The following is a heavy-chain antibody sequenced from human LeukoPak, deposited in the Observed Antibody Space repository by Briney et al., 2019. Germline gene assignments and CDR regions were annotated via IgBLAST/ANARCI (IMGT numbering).Heavy chain of an antibody. Sequence: ETLSLTCGLFGRSIIGYHWNWIRQSPGKGLEWVSAISGSGGSTYYADSVKGRFTISRDNSKNTLYLQMNSLRAEDTAVYYCAKDQQAIFDYWGQGTLVTVSS. CDR3: AKDQQAIFDY. CDR2: ISGSGGST. V-gene: IGHV3-23*01. CDR1: GRSIIGYH. J-gene: IGHJ4*02. D-gene: IGHD2-2*01.